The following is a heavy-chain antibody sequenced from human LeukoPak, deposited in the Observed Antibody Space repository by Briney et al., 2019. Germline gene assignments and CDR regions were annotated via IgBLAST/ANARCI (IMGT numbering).Heavy chain of an antibody. D-gene: IGHD3-16*02. CDR2: ISYDGSNE. Sequence: PGGSLRLSCVASGFTFSSYGMHWVRQAPGKGLERVAFISYDGSNENIADSVKGRFIISRDNSKNTLYLQMNSLRAEDTAVYYCAKGPAPRLGEFSHHALVDYWGQGTLDTVSS. J-gene: IGHJ4*02. CDR1: GFTFSSYG. CDR3: AKGPAPRLGEFSHHALVDY. V-gene: IGHV3-30*18.